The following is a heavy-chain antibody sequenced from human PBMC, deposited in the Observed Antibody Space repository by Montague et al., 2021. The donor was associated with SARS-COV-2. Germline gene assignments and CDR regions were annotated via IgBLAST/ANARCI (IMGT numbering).Heavy chain of an antibody. CDR3: ARSYGTTVVTRAFDY. J-gene: IGHJ4*02. CDR2: IDWDDDK. Sequence: PALVKPTQTLTLTCTFSGFSLSTSGMCVSWICQPPGKALEWLTLIDWDDDKYYSTSLKTRLTISKDTSKNQEVLTMTNMDPVDTATYYCARSYGTTVVTRAFDYWGQGTLVTVS. V-gene: IGHV2-70*01. D-gene: IGHD4-23*01. CDR1: GFSLSTSGMC.